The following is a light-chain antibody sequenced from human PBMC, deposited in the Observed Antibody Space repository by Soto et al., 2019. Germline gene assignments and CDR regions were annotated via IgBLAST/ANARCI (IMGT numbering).Light chain of an antibody. CDR1: SSNIGSNY. J-gene: IGLJ3*02. Sequence: QSVLTQPPSASGTPGQRVTISCSGSSSNIGSNYVYWYQQLPGTAPKLLIYSDNQRHSGVPDRFSGYKSGTSASLAISGRRSEDEADYYCAAWDDTLSGGVFGGGTKLTVL. CDR3: AAWDDTLSGGV. V-gene: IGLV1-47*02. CDR2: SDN.